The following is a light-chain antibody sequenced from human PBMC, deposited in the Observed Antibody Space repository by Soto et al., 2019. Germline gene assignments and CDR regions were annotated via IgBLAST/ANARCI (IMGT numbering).Light chain of an antibody. CDR3: SSYTNINPSVCV. V-gene: IGLV2-14*01. CDR1: SGDIGSYNR. Sequence: QSALTQPASVSGSPGQSITISCTGTSGDIGSYNRVSWYQQHPGKAPKLIIYEVTDRPSGVSNRFSGSKSGNTASLTISGIQAEDEAEYYCSSYTNINPSVCVVGTGTKVTVL. J-gene: IGLJ1*01. CDR2: EVT.